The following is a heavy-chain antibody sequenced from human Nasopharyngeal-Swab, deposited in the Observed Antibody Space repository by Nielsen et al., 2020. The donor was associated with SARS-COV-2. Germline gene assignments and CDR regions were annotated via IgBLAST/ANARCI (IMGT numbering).Heavy chain of an antibody. CDR2: ISYDGSIQ. Sequence: GLQWMAFISYDGSIQYYADSVKGRFTISRDNSKNTLYLQMNSLRPEDTAVHYCARGAVAGRNAFDLWGQGTMVTVSS. V-gene: IGHV3-30-3*01. D-gene: IGHD6-19*01. CDR3: ARGAVAGRNAFDL. J-gene: IGHJ3*01.